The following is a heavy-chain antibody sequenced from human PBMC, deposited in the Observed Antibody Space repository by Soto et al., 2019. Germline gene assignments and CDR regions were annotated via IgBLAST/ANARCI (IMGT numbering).Heavy chain of an antibody. V-gene: IGHV1-46*01. CDR2: INPSGGST. Sequence: ASVKVSCKASGYTFTTYCIYWVRQAPGQGLEWTGSINPSGGSTRHAQKFQGRVTMTRDTSTTTVYMEVSSLRSEDTAVYYCARDLCGGHYYSNYGMDVWGQGTTVTVSS. CDR1: GYTFTTYC. CDR3: ARDLCGGHYYSNYGMDV. J-gene: IGHJ6*02. D-gene: IGHD2-21*02.